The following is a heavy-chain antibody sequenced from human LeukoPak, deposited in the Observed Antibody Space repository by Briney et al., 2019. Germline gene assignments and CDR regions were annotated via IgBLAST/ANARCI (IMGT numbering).Heavy chain of an antibody. J-gene: IGHJ3*02. CDR2: INAGNGNS. CDR1: GYTFTNYA. Sequence: GASVKVSCKASGYTFTNYAIHWVRLAPGQRLEWMGWINAGNGNSQYSQRFQGRVTITRDTSANTAYMEMSSLRSEDTAVYYCARGGLQLWFSPDAFDIWGQGTMVTVSS. D-gene: IGHD5-18*01. CDR3: ARGGLQLWFSPDAFDI. V-gene: IGHV1-3*01.